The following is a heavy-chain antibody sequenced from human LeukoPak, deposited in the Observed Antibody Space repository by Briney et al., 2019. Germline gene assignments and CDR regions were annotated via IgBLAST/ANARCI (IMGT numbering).Heavy chain of an antibody. CDR1: GGSISSGSYY. CDR2: IYTSGST. J-gene: IGHJ6*03. CDR3: ARDPPPYYYYYMDV. V-gene: IGHV4-61*02. Sequence: SETLPLTCTVSGGSISSGSYYWSWIRQPAGKGLEWIGRIYTSGSTNYNPSLKSRVTISVDTSKNQFSLKLSSVTAADTAVYYCARDPPPYYYYYMDVWGKGTTVTVSS.